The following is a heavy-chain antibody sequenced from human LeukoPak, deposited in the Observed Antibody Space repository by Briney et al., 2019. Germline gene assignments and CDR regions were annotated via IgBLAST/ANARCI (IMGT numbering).Heavy chain of an antibody. Sequence: GGSLRLSCAASRFTFSKYAMTWVRQAPGKGLEWVSAISGSGGSTYYADSVKGRFTISRDNSKNTLFLQMNNLRVEDTAVYYCTTAGNYDSSGYYPRGFDYWGPGALVTVSS. D-gene: IGHD3-22*01. CDR3: TTAGNYDSSGYYPRGFDY. J-gene: IGHJ4*02. CDR1: RFTFSKYA. CDR2: ISGSGGST. V-gene: IGHV3-23*01.